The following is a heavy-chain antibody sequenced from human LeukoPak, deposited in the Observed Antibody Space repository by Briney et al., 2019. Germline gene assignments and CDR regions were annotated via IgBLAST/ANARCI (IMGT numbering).Heavy chain of an antibody. D-gene: IGHD2-2*01. CDR2: ISGSGGST. Sequence: GGSLRLSCTTSKFNFNSYGMTWVRQAPGRGLEWVSSISGSGGSTQYAASVQGRFTISRDNSKNTLYLQMNSLRAEDTAVYYCARDPTDIVVVPAATTLKDYYYYYMDVWGKGTTVTVSS. CDR1: KFNFNSYG. CDR3: ARDPTDIVVVPAATTLKDYYYYYMDV. J-gene: IGHJ6*03. V-gene: IGHV3-23*01.